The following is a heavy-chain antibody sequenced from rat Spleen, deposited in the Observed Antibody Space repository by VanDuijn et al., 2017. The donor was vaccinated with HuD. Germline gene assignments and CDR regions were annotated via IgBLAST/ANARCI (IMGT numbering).Heavy chain of an antibody. J-gene: IGHJ4*01. V-gene: IGHV5-25*01. CDR3: ARQGSAHDYVMDA. Sequence: EVHLVESGGGLVQPGRSMKLSCVASGFTFSNCDMAWVRQAPKKGLEWVAYISYNGGSTYYRDSVKGRFTISRDNAKSTLYLQMDSLRSEDTATYYCARQGSAHDYVMDAWGQGASVTVSS. CDR1: GFTFSNCD. D-gene: IGHD3-1*01. CDR2: ISYNGGST.